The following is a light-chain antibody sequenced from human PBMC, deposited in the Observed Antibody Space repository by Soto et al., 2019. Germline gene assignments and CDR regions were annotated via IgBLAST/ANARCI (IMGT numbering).Light chain of an antibody. CDR1: SSNIGAGYD. V-gene: IGLV1-40*01. J-gene: IGLJ2*01. Sequence: QAVLTQPPSVSGAPGQGVTISCTGSSSNIGAGYDVHWYQQLPGTAPKLLIYGNSNRPSGVPDRFSGSKSGTSASLAITGFQAEDEADYYCQSYDSSLSGVVFGGGTKLTVL. CDR2: GNS. CDR3: QSYDSSLSGVV.